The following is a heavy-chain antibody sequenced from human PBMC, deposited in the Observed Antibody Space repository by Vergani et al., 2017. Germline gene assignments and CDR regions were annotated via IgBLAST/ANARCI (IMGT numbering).Heavy chain of an antibody. CDR3: ARDPHYYDSSGSD. CDR2: ISSSSSYI. CDR1: GFTFSSYW. J-gene: IGHJ4*02. D-gene: IGHD3-22*01. Sequence: EVQLVESGGGLVQPGGSLRLSCAASGFTFSSYWMHWVRQAPGKGLVWVSSISSSSSYIYYADSVKGRFTISRDNAKNSLYLQMNSLRAEDTAVYYCARDPHYYDSSGSDWGQGTLVTVSS. V-gene: IGHV3-21*01.